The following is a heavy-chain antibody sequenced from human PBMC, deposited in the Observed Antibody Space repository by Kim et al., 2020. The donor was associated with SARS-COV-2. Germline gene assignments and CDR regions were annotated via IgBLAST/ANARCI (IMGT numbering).Heavy chain of an antibody. Sequence: SETLSLTCTVSGGSISSYYWSWIRQPPGKGLEWIGYIYYSGSTNYNPSLKSRVTISVDTSKNQFSLKLSSVTAADTAVYYCARGMGSGWYRYWGQGTLVTVSS. D-gene: IGHD6-19*01. CDR1: GGSISSYY. CDR2: IYYSGST. V-gene: IGHV4-59*01. J-gene: IGHJ4*02. CDR3: ARGMGSGWYRY.